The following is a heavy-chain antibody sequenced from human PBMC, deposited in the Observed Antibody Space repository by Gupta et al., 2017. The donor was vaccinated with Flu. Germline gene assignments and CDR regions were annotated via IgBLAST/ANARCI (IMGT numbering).Heavy chain of an antibody. D-gene: IGHD4-4*01. CDR2: INVGIST. CDR3: ARAVYSPPYYYYYYMDV. V-gene: IGHV3-74*01. Sequence: FTFSDYWMHWVRQAPGKGLVWVSRINVGISTTNADFVKGRFTVSRDNAKNTLYLQMDSLRAEDTAVYYCARAVYSPPYYYYYYMDVWGKGTTVTVSS. CDR1: FTFSDYW. J-gene: IGHJ6*03.